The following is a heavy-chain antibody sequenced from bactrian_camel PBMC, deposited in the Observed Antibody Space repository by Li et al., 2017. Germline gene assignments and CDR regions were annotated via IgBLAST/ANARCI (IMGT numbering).Heavy chain of an antibody. CDR1: IWTSTAAC. CDR2: RNIIGGWV. Sequence: VQLVESGGGSVQAGGSLRLSCAVSIWTSTAACVAWFRQAPGKEREGVAMRNIIGGWVYYAAPVKGRFTISQENAAKTVYLQMNSLKPEDTAGYYCATRPGSCPYGFYRESDFNYWGQGTQVTVS. V-gene: IGHV3S40*01. J-gene: IGHJ4*01. D-gene: IGHD3*01. CDR3: ATRPGSCPYGFYRESDFNY.